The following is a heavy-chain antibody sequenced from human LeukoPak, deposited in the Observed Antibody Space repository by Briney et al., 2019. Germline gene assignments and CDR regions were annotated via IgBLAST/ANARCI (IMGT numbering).Heavy chain of an antibody. CDR1: GGSISSSPYY. CDR2: IYYSGTT. J-gene: IGHJ5*02. D-gene: IGHD5-18*01. Sequence: SETLSLTCTVSGGSISSSPYYWGWIRQPPRKGLEWIGSIYYSGTTHYNPSLESRVTISVDTSKNQFSLKLASVTAADTAIYYCAKGAGGFSYYNWFDPWGQGTLVTVSS. CDR3: AKGAGGFSYYNWFDP. V-gene: IGHV4-39*07.